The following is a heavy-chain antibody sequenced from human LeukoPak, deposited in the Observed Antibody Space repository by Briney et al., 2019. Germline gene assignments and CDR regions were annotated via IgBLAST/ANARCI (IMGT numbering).Heavy chain of an antibody. Sequence: GASVKVSCKASGYSFTTYALNWVRQAPGQGLEWMGWINTKTGNPTYAQDFRGRFVFSLDTSGSTAYLQISSLKAEDTAVYYYARVFGTTIFGIVSKYGNDYWGQGTLVTVSS. CDR2: INTKTGNP. CDR1: GYSFTTYA. D-gene: IGHD3-3*01. J-gene: IGHJ4*02. V-gene: IGHV7-4-1*02. CDR3: ARVFGTTIFGIVSKYGNDY.